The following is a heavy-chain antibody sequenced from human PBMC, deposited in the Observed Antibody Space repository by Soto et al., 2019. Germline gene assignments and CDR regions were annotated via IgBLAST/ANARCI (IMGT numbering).Heavy chain of an antibody. Sequence: SETLSLTCIVSGGSISSSSYYWGWIRQPPGKGLEWIGSIYYSGSTYYNPSLKSRVTISVDTSKNQFSLKLSSVTAADTAVFYCARHRARNSLHPWGQGPLVPVSS. CDR2: IYYSGST. V-gene: IGHV4-39*01. D-gene: IGHD4-4*01. CDR1: GGSISSSSYY. J-gene: IGHJ5*02. CDR3: ARHRARNSLHP.